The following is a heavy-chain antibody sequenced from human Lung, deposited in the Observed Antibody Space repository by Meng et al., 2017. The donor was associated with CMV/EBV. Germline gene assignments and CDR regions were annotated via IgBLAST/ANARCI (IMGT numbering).Heavy chain of an antibody. J-gene: IGHJ4*02. V-gene: IGHV1-18*01. CDR3: ASGTPGRSYCDY. D-gene: IGHD2-15*01. Sequence: QVHLLQSGPGVKKPGASVRVACKASGYTFGSYGICWVRQAPGQGLEWMGWFVNYVDTYPAPKFQGRVTMTTDTHTNTAFMELRSLTSDDTAVYYCASGTPGRSYCDYWGQGTLVTVSS. CDR2: FVNYVDT. CDR1: GYTFGSYG.